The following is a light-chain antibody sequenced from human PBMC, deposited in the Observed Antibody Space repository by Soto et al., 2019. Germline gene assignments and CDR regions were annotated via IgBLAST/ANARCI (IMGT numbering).Light chain of an antibody. J-gene: IGKJ2*01. Sequence: DIQMTQSPSSLSASVGDRVTISCRASQSIARFLNWYQQKPGKAPKLLIYASSTLQGGVPSSFSGSGSGTDFTLTIRSLEPDDVATYCCQQSYSTPYTFCQGTKLHIK. V-gene: IGKV1-39*01. CDR1: QSIARF. CDR3: QQSYSTPYT. CDR2: ASS.